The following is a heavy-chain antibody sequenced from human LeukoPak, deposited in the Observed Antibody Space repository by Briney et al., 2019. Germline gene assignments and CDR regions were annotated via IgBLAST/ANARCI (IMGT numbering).Heavy chain of an antibody. D-gene: IGHD2-15*01. V-gene: IGHV1-2*02. CDR2: INPNSGGT. CDR1: GYTFTGYY. Sequence: ASVKVSCKASGYTFTGYYMHWVRQAPGQGLEWMGWINPNSGGTKYAQKFQGRVTMTRDTSISTAYMELSRLRSDDTAVYYCASQTGYCSGGSCPEYYFDYWGQGTLVTVSS. J-gene: IGHJ4*02. CDR3: ASQTGYCSGGSCPEYYFDY.